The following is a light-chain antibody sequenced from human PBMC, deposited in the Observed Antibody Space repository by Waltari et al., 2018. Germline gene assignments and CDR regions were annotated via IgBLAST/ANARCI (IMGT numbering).Light chain of an antibody. V-gene: IGLV2-14*01. CDR2: EVS. CDR1: SSDVGGYNS. CDR3: SSYRSSTTRV. Sequence: QSALTQPASVSGSPGQSIPISCTGTSSDVGGYNSVSWYQQHPGKAPKLMIYEVSNRPSGVSDRFSGSKSGNTASLTISGLQAEDEADYYCSSYRSSTTRVFGTGTKVTVL. J-gene: IGLJ1*01.